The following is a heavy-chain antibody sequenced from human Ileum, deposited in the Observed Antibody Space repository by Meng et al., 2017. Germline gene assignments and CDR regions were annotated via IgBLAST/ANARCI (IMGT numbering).Heavy chain of an antibody. CDR3: ASGSGSLDY. Sequence: QVQLRQSGPGLVKTSQTLPLTCAVSGGSVSSNIAAWNWIRQSPLRGLEWLGRTYYRSKWYSEYAVSVKSRISITPDTSKNQFSLQMNSVTPEDTAVYYCASGSGSLDYWGPGTLVTVSS. V-gene: IGHV6-1*01. J-gene: IGHJ4*02. CDR2: TYYRSKWYS. D-gene: IGHD3-3*01. CDR1: GGSVSSNIAA.